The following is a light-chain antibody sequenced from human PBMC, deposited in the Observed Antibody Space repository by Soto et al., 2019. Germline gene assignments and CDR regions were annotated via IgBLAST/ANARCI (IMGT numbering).Light chain of an antibody. CDR3: QQYGSSPRT. V-gene: IGKV3-20*01. J-gene: IGKJ1*01. CDR2: GAS. CDR1: QSVSTNY. Sequence: EIVLTQSPGTLSLSPGERATLSCRASQSVSTNYLAWYQHKPGQAPRLLIYGASSRATGIPDRFSGSGSGTDFTLTISRVEPEDFVVYYCQQYGSSPRTFGQGTKVEIK.